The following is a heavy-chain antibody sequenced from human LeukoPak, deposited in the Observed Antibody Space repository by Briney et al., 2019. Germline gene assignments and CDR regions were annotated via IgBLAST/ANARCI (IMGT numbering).Heavy chain of an antibody. J-gene: IGHJ4*02. CDR2: MYYSGNT. Sequence: PSETLSLTCTVPGDAITGSSYYWGWIRQPPGKGLEWIGSMYYSGNTYSNPSLESRVTMSADTSKNQFSLKLTSVSVADTAVYYCARQYFDRTGYYYFDYSGQGTLVIVSS. CDR3: ARQYFDRTGYYYFDY. CDR1: GDAITGSSYY. V-gene: IGHV4-39*01. D-gene: IGHD3-22*01.